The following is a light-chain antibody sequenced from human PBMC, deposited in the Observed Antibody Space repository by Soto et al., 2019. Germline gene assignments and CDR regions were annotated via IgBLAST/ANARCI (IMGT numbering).Light chain of an antibody. V-gene: IGKV1-5*01. CDR2: DAS. Sequence: DIQMTQSPSTLSASVGDRVTITCRASQSISSWLAWYQQKPGKAPKLLIYDASSLESGVPSRFSGSGSGTEFTLTVSSLQPEDFATYYCHQSYDIPTFGQGTKVDIK. J-gene: IGKJ1*01. CDR1: QSISSW. CDR3: HQSYDIPT.